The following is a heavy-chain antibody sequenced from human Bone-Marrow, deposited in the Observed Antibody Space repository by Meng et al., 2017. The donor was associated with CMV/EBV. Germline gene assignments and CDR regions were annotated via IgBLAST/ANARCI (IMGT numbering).Heavy chain of an antibody. V-gene: IGHV3-15*07. D-gene: IGHD2/OR15-2a*01. CDR3: TVNIWSDY. CDR2: IKSKTRGKTA. Sequence: WVDQAPGKGLEWSGRIKSKTRGKTADYAAPVKGRFTISRDDSKDTLYLQMNSLITEDTAVYYCTVNIWSDYWGQGTLVTVPS. J-gene: IGHJ4*02.